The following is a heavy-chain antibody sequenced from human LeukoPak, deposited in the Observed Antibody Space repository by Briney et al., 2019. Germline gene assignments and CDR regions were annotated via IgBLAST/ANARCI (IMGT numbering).Heavy chain of an antibody. V-gene: IGHV3-30*04. CDR1: GFTFSSYA. J-gene: IGHJ6*02. Sequence: SLRLSCAASGFTFSSYAMHWVRQAPGQGLEWVAVISYDGSNKYYADSVTGRFTTSRDNSKNTLYLQMNSLRAEDAAVYCCAKDKGGEAGGMDVWGQGTTVTVSS. CDR3: AKDKGGEAGGMDV. D-gene: IGHD2-21*01. CDR2: ISYDGSNK.